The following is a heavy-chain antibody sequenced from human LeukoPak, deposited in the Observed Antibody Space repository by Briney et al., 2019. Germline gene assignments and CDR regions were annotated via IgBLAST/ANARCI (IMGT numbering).Heavy chain of an antibody. J-gene: IGHJ4*02. CDR1: GFTFTRYW. CDR2: IRQDGGAT. CDR3: ATSKDTAGGPY. Sequence: GGSLRLSCAASGFTFTRYWMTWVRQAPGKGLEWLANIRQDGGATYYGGSVKVRFTISRDNAKNSLFLQMNSLRAEDTAVYYCATSKDTAGGPYWGQGTLVTVSS. D-gene: IGHD5-18*01. V-gene: IGHV3-7*01.